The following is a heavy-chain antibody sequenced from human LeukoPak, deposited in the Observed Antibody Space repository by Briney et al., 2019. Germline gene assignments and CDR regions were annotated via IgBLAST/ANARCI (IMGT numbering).Heavy chain of an antibody. CDR3: ATLPTGSFDY. Sequence: ASVKVSCKASGYTFTNYDINWVRQATGQGLEWMGWMNPNSGTTGYAQKFLGRVTITRNTSISTTYMELSSLRSEDTAVYYCATLPTGSFDYWGQGTLVTVSS. V-gene: IGHV1-8*03. D-gene: IGHD4-17*01. CDR2: MNPNSGTT. J-gene: IGHJ4*02. CDR1: GYTFTNYD.